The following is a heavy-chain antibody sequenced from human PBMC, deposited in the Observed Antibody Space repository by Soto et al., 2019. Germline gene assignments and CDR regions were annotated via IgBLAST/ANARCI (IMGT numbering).Heavy chain of an antibody. V-gene: IGHV3-74*01. D-gene: IGHD6-13*01. J-gene: IGHJ6*02. Sequence: PGWSLRLSCAASGFTFSSYWMHWVRQAPGKGLVWVSLINSDGSSTSYADSVKGRFTISRDNAKNTLYLQMNSLRAEDTAVYYCARDSSSWTIYYYYGMDVWGQGTTVTVSS. CDR2: INSDGSST. CDR1: GFTFSSYW. CDR3: ARDSSSWTIYYYYGMDV.